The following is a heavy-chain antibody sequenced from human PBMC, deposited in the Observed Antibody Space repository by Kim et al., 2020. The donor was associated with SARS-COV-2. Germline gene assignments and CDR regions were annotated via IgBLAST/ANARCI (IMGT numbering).Heavy chain of an antibody. J-gene: IGHJ4*02. CDR2: ISSSSSYT. CDR1: GFTFSDYY. CDR3: ARDRHYDILTGVIW. V-gene: IGHV3-11*05. Sequence: GSLRLSCAASGFTFSDYYMSWIHQAPGKGLEWVSYISSSSSYTNYVDSVKGRFTISRDNAKNSLYLQMNSLRAEDTAVYYCARDRHYDILTGVIWWGQGPLVTVSS. D-gene: IGHD3-9*01.